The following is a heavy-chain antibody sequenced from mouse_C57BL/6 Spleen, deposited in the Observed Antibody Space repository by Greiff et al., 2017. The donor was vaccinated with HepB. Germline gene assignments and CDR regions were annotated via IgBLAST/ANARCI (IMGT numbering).Heavy chain of an antibody. CDR3: ARENLLLRYRGYFDV. V-gene: IGHV3-1*01. J-gene: IGHJ1*03. D-gene: IGHD1-1*01. CDR1: GYSITSGYD. Sequence: VQLKESGPGMVKPSQSLSLTCTVTGYSITSGYDWHWIRHFPGNKLEWMGYISYSGSTNYNPSLKSRISITHDTSKNHFFLKLNSVTTEDTATYYCARENLLLRYRGYFDVWGTGTTVTVSS. CDR2: ISYSGST.